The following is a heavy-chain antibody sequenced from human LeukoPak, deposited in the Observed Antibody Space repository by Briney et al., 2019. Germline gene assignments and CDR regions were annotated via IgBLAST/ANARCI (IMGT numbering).Heavy chain of an antibody. J-gene: IGHJ6*03. CDR2: ISGSGGST. CDR1: GFTFSSYA. CDR3: ARNYDFWSGYPFYYYYYYMDV. Sequence: GGSLRLSCAASGFTFSSYAMSWVRQAPGKGLEWVSAISGSGGSTYYADSVKGRFTISRDNAKNSLYLQMNSLRAEDTAVYYCARNYDFWSGYPFYYYYYYMDVWGKGTTVTVSS. V-gene: IGHV3-23*01. D-gene: IGHD3-3*01.